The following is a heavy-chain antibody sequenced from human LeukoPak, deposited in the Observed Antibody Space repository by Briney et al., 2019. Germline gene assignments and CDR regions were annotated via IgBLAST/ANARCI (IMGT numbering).Heavy chain of an antibody. CDR3: ARDAVPADRWGYYMDV. J-gene: IGHJ6*03. CDR1: GGSISSYY. V-gene: IGHV4-4*07. Sequence: SETLSLTCTVSGGSISSYYWSWIRQPAGKGLEWIGRIYTSGSTNYNPSLKSRVTMSVDASKNQFSLKLSSVTAADTAVYYCARDAVPADRWGYYMDVWGKGTTVTVSS. CDR2: IYTSGST. D-gene: IGHD2-2*01.